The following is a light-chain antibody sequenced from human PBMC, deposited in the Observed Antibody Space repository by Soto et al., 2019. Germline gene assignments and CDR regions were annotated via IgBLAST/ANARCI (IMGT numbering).Light chain of an antibody. CDR1: QSVSSN. Sequence: EIVMTQSPATLSVSPGERATLSCRASQSVSSNLAWYQQKPGQAPRLLTYGASTRATGIPARFSGSGSGTEFTLTISSLQSEDFAVYYCQQQKTFGQGTKVEIK. CDR2: GAS. J-gene: IGKJ1*01. V-gene: IGKV3-15*01. CDR3: QQQKT.